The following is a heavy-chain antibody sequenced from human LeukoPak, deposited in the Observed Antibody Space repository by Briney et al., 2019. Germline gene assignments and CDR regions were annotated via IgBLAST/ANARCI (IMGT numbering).Heavy chain of an antibody. Sequence: GGSLRLSCAASGFTFDDYGMSWVRQAPGKGLEWVSGINWNGGSTGYADSVKGRFTISRDNAKNSLYLQMNSLRAEDTALYYCASDDCSSTSCPPDYWGQGTLVTVSS. J-gene: IGHJ4*02. V-gene: IGHV3-20*04. CDR2: INWNGGST. CDR1: GFTFDDYG. CDR3: ASDDCSSTSCPPDY. D-gene: IGHD2-2*01.